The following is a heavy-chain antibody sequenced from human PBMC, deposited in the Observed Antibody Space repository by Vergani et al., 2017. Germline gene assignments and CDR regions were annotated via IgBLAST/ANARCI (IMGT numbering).Heavy chain of an antibody. CDR3: AKGQEYQLPIDY. D-gene: IGHD2-2*01. CDR1: GFTFSNSW. V-gene: IGHV3-15*01. CDR2: IKSKTDGVTI. J-gene: IGHJ4*02. Sequence: EVQLVESGGGLVKPGGSLRLSCAASGFTFSNSWMSWVRQAPGKGLEWVGRIKSKTDGVTIDYAAPVKGRFTISRDDSKNTLYLQMNSLKPEDTAVYYCAKGQEYQLPIDYWGQGTLVTVSS.